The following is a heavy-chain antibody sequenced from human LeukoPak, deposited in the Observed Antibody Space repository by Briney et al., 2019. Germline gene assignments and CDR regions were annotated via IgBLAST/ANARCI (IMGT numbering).Heavy chain of an antibody. J-gene: IGHJ4*02. Sequence: GGSLRLSCAASGFTFSLHWMTWVRQAPGKGLEWVANIKQDETEKYYVGSVKGRFTISRDNAKNSLYLQMNSLRADDAAVYYCAREGGSGWSLDYWGRGTLVTVSS. V-gene: IGHV3-7*03. D-gene: IGHD6-19*01. CDR1: GFTFSLHW. CDR3: AREGGSGWSLDY. CDR2: IKQDETEK.